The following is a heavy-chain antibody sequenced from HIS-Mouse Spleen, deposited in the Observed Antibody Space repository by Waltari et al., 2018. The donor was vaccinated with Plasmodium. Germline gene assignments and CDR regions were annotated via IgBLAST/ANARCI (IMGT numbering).Heavy chain of an antibody. CDR2: ISYDGSNK. J-gene: IGHJ4*02. Sequence: QVQLVESGGGVVQPGRSLRLSCAASGFTFSSYGMHWVRQAPGKVVEWVAVISYDGSNKYYADSVKGRFTISRDNSKNTLYLQMNSLRAEDTAVYYCAKEVLGYYDFWSRPDYWGQGTLVTVSS. CDR1: GFTFSSYG. V-gene: IGHV3-30*18. CDR3: AKEVLGYYDFWSRPDY. D-gene: IGHD3-3*01.